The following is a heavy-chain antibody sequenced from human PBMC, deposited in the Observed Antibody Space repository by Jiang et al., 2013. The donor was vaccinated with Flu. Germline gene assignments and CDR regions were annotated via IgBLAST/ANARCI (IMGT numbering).Heavy chain of an antibody. V-gene: IGHV1-2*06. J-gene: IGHJ6*02. CDR2: INPNTGGT. Sequence: GYTFTGYYMHWVRQAPGQGLEWMGRINPNTGGTNYAQKFQGRVTMTRDTSISTAYMELSRLRSDDTAVYSCARDRAYCGGDCYSSYYYNYYGMDVWGQGTTVTVSS. D-gene: IGHD2-21*01. CDR1: GYTFTGYY. CDR3: ARDRAYCGGDCYSSYYYNYYGMDV.